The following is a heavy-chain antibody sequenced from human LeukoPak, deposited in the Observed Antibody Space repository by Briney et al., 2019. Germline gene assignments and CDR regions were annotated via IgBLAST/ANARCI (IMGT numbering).Heavy chain of an antibody. V-gene: IGHV4-34*01. CDR3: ASSVYDSSAYDY. J-gene: IGHJ4*02. CDR2: INHSGST. CDR1: GGSFSGYY. D-gene: IGHD3-22*01. Sequence: PSETLSLTCAVYGGSFSGYYWSWIRQPPGKGLEWIGEINHSGSTNYNPSLKSRVTLSVDTSKNQFSLKLSSVTAADTAVYYCASSVYDSSAYDYWGQGTLVTVSS.